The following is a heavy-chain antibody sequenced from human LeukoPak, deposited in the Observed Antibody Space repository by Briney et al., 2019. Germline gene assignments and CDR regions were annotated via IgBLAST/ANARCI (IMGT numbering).Heavy chain of an antibody. CDR1: RFTFNSFG. D-gene: IGHD3-22*01. Sequence: GGSLRLSCAASRFTFNSFGMSWVRPAPGKGLEWVSAISGGGGSTHYADPVKGRFTISRDNSKNTLYLQMNSMRAEDTAVYYCAKDPSYYDSSGFYYGNWYFDLWGRGTLVTVSS. J-gene: IGHJ2*01. CDR2: ISGGGGST. CDR3: AKDPSYYDSSGFYYGNWYFDL. V-gene: IGHV3-23*01.